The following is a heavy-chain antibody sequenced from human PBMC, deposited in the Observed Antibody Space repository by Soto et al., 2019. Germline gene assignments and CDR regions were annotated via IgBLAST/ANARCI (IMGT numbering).Heavy chain of an antibody. J-gene: IGHJ4*02. CDR2: ISYDGSNK. V-gene: IGHV3-30*18. CDR3: AKDLASYYDSSGYPDY. CDR1: GFTFSSYG. D-gene: IGHD3-22*01. Sequence: ESGGGVVQPGRSLRLSCAASGFTFSSYGMHWVRQAPGKGLEWVAVISYDGSNKYYADSVKGRFTISRDNSKNTLYLQMNSLRAEDTAVYYCAKDLASYYDSSGYPDYWGQGTLVTVSS.